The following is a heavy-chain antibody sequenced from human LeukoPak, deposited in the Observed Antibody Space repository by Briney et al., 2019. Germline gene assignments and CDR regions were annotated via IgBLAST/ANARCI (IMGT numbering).Heavy chain of an antibody. CDR2: IYYSGST. V-gene: IGHV4-59*01. CDR3: ARVTRYSGYLFNY. CDR1: GVSISSNY. J-gene: IGHJ4*02. D-gene: IGHD5-12*01. Sequence: SETLSLTCTVSGVSISSNYWSWIRQPPGKGLEWIGYIYYSGSTNYSPSLQSRVTISVDTSKNQFSLKLSSVTAADTAVYYCARVTRYSGYLFNYWGRGTLVTVSS.